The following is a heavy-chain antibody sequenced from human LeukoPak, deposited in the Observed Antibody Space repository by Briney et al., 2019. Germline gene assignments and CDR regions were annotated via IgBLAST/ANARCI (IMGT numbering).Heavy chain of an antibody. CDR1: GGSISSGGYY. CDR3: ARESYGSGSPGD. J-gene: IGHJ4*02. Sequence: SQTLSLTCTVSGGSISSGGYYWSWIRQHPGKGLEWIGHIYYSGSTYYNPSLKSRVTISVDTSENQFSLKLSSVTAADTAVYYCARESYGSGSPGDWGQGTLVTVSS. CDR2: IYYSGST. V-gene: IGHV4-31*03. D-gene: IGHD3-10*01.